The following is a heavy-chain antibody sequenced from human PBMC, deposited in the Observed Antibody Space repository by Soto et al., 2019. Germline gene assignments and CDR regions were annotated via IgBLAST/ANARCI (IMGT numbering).Heavy chain of an antibody. CDR1: GLPFRSYG. CDR3: AKDLGGLLHYYSVMAG. CDR2: ISYDGSNK. Sequence: GVPLSLSCSVSGLPFRSYGMHWVRQAQGKGLEWVAVISYDGSNKYYADSVKGRFPISRENSKNTLYLQMNSLRAEDTAVYYGAKDLGGLLHYYSVMAGWGQGTTVTVSS. J-gene: IGHJ6*02. V-gene: IGHV3-30*18. D-gene: IGHD2-15*01.